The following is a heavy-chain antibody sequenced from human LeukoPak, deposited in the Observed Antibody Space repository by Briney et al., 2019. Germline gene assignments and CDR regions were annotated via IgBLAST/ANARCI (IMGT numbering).Heavy chain of an antibody. Sequence: SQTLSLTCTVSGGSISSGDYYWSWIRQPPGKGLEWIGYIYYSGSTYYNPSLESRVTISVDTSKNQFSLKLSSVTAADTAVYYCASYYDYYGSGSYYNDGYYFDYWGQGTLVTVSS. CDR2: IYYSGST. D-gene: IGHD3-10*01. CDR1: GGSISSGDYY. V-gene: IGHV4-30-4*01. J-gene: IGHJ4*02. CDR3: ASYYDYYGSGSYYNDGYYFDY.